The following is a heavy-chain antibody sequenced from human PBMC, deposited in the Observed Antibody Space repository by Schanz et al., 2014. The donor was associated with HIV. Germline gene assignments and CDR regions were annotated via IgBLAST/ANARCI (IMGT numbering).Heavy chain of an antibody. Sequence: QVQLVQSGAEVKKPGASVTVSCKASGYTFTNYGINWVRQAPGQGLEWMGWISGYIGNTNYAQNLQGRVTMTADTFTSTVYMQLSSLTSDDTAVYYCARGDILTGLYPYYFDSWGQGTLVTVSS. CDR3: ARGDILTGLYPYYFDS. CDR1: GYTFTNYG. J-gene: IGHJ4*02. CDR2: ISGYIGNT. V-gene: IGHV1-18*01. D-gene: IGHD3-9*01.